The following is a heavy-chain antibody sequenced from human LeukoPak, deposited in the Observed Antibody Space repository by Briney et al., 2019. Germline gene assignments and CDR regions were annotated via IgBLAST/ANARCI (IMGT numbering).Heavy chain of an antibody. D-gene: IGHD2-2*01. J-gene: IGHJ5*02. Sequence: GASVKVSCKASGYTFTSYDINWVRQATGQGLEWMGWMNPNSGNTGYAQKFQGRVTITRNTSISTAYMELSSLRSEDTAVYYCARDCSSSSCSNPWFDPWGQGTLVTVSS. V-gene: IGHV1-8*03. CDR1: GYTFTSYD. CDR2: MNPNSGNT. CDR3: ARDCSSSSCSNPWFDP.